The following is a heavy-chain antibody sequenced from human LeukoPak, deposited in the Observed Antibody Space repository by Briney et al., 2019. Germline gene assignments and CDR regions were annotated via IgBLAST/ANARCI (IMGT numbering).Heavy chain of an antibody. D-gene: IGHD2-15*01. V-gene: IGHV3-48*03. J-gene: IGHJ3*02. CDR1: GFTFSRYE. Sequence: GGSLRLSCAASGFTFSRYEMSWVRQAPGKGPEWASYISNSGNAKYYAGSVKGRFTISRDSAKNSLYLQMNSLRAEDTAVYYCAREAAPVLAAQPDAFDIWGQGTMVTVSS. CDR2: ISNSGNAK. CDR3: AREAAPVLAAQPDAFDI.